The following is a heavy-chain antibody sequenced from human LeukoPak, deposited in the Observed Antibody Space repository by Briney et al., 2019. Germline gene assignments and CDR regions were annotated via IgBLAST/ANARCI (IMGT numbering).Heavy chain of an antibody. CDR2: IYSGGTT. V-gene: IGHV3-66*01. D-gene: IGHD2-8*01. CDR1: GFTVSDDY. J-gene: IGHJ4*02. Sequence: GGSLRLSCAASGFTVSDDYMSWVRQAPGKGVELVSVIYSGGTTDYADSVKGRFTISRDNSKNTLYLQMNSLRAEDTAVYYCARDGVWATFDYWGQRTLVTVYS. CDR3: ARDGVWATFDY.